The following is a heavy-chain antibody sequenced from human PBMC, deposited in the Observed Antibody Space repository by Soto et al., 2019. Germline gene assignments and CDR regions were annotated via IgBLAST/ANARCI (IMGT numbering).Heavy chain of an antibody. CDR3: AKSGGSYFGPFDS. Sequence: LGWSLRLSCAASGFTFSRYTMHWVRQAPGKGLEWVAIISYDGSNKFYADSVKGRFTISRDNSKNTLYVQMNSLRAEDTAVFYCAKSGGSYFGPFDSWGQGTLVTVYS. CDR1: GFTFSRYT. V-gene: IGHV3-30-3*02. J-gene: IGHJ4*02. D-gene: IGHD1-26*01. CDR2: ISYDGSNK.